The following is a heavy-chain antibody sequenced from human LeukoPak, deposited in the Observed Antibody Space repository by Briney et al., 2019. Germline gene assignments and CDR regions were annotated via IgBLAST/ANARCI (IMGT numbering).Heavy chain of an antibody. J-gene: IGHJ3*02. D-gene: IGHD2-21*02. V-gene: IGHV5-51*01. CDR1: GYSFTTYW. CDR2: IYPGDSDT. Sequence: GESLKISCKGSGYSFTTYWIGWVRQMPGKGLEWMGIIYPGDSDTRYSPSFQGQVTISADKSINTAYLQWNSLKASDTAMYYCARRDDLADAFDIWGQGTMVTVSS. CDR3: ARRDDLADAFDI.